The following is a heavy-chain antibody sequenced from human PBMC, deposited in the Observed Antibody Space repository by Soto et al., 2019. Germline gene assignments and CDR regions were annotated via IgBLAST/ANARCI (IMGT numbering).Heavy chain of an antibody. Sequence: SETMSLTSTVSGGSISSSSYYWGWIRQPPGKGLEWIGSIYYSGSTYYNPSLKSRVTISVDTSRNQFSLKLSSVTAADTAVDYCGRQAVAEAFAIWGQGTMVPVS. CDR2: IYYSGST. V-gene: IGHV4-39*01. D-gene: IGHD6-19*01. CDR3: GRQAVAEAFAI. J-gene: IGHJ3*02. CDR1: GGSISSSSYY.